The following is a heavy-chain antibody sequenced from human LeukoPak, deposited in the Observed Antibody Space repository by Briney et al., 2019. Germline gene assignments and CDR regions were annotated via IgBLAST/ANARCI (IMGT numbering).Heavy chain of an antibody. CDR2: ISASGGST. V-gene: IGHV3-23*01. J-gene: IGHJ4*02. CDR3: AKGASASRHFDY. D-gene: IGHD1-26*01. CDR1: GFTFSNCA. Sequence: GGSLRLSCAASGFTFSNCAMNWVRQAPGKGLEWVSDISASGGSTHYADAVKGRFTISRDNSKNTLYLQMNSLRAEDAAVYYCAKGASASRHFDYWGQGTLVTVSS.